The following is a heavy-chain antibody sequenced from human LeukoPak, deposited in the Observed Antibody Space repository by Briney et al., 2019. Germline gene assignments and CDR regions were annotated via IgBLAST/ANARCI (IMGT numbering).Heavy chain of an antibody. CDR3: ARPSSGSYSYAFEI. V-gene: IGHV4-59*08. J-gene: IGHJ3*02. Sequence: SETLSLTCTVSGGSISTYYWSWIRQPPGKELEWIGNIYCSGSTNYNPSLKSRVTISVDTSKNQVSLKLSSVTAADTAVYYCARPSSGSYSYAFEIWGQGTMVTVSS. CDR2: IYCSGST. D-gene: IGHD3-10*01. CDR1: GGSISTYY.